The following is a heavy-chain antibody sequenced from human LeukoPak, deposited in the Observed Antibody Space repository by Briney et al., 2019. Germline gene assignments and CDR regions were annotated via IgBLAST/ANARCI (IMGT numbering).Heavy chain of an antibody. CDR2: ISAYNGNT. D-gene: IGHD2-15*01. CDR3: ARDRCSGGGCAFDY. CDR1: GYTFASYG. Sequence: VASVKVSCKASGYTFASYGISWVRQAPGQGLEWMGWISAYNGNTNYAQKLQGRVTMTTDTSTSTAYMEVRSLRSDDTAVYYCARDRCSGGGCAFDYWGQGSLVTVSS. J-gene: IGHJ4*02. V-gene: IGHV1-18*01.